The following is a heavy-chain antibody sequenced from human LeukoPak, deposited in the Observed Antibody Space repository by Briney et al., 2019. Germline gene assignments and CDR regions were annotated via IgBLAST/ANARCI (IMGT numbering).Heavy chain of an antibody. D-gene: IGHD6-13*01. V-gene: IGHV1-18*01. CDR1: GYTFTSYG. CDR3: ARPIVAAGSNWFDP. CDR2: ISAYNGNT. Sequence: GASVKVSCKASGYTFTSYGISWVRQAPGQGLEWMGGISAYNGNTNYAQKLQGRVTMTKDTSTSKAYMELRSLRSDDTAVYYCARPIVAAGSNWFDPWGQGTLVTVSS. J-gene: IGHJ5*02.